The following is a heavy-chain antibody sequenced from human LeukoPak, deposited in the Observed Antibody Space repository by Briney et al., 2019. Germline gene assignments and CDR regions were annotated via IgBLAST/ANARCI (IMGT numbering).Heavy chain of an antibody. Sequence: GGSLRLSCAASGFTFSSYWMHWVRQAPGKGLVWVSRIKSDGSTRYADSVKGRFTISRDNAKNTVSLQMNSLRAEDTGVYYCARAPSEIGGYYPEYFRQWGQGTLVTVSP. CDR3: ARAPSEIGGYYPEYFRQ. V-gene: IGHV3-74*01. J-gene: IGHJ1*01. D-gene: IGHD3-22*01. CDR1: GFTFSSYW. CDR2: IKSDGST.